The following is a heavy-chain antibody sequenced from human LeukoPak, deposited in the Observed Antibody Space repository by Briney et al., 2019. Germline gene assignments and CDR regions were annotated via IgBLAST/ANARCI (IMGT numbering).Heavy chain of an antibody. CDR1: GGSFSGYY. V-gene: IGHV4-34*01. Sequence: KPSETLSLTCAVYGGSFSGYYWSWIRQPPGKGLEWIGEINHSGRTNYSPSLKSRVTISVDTSKNQFSLKLSSVTAADTAVYYCARAGDSSGYCDYWGQGTLVTVSS. CDR3: ARAGDSSGYCDY. CDR2: INHSGRT. D-gene: IGHD3-22*01. J-gene: IGHJ4*02.